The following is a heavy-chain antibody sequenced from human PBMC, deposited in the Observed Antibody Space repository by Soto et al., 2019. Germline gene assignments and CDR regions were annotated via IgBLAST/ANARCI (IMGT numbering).Heavy chain of an antibody. CDR2: IYSGGTT. CDR3: ARKGDSSDYRGWFDT. CDR1: GFTVSSNY. D-gene: IGHD3-22*01. Sequence: EVQLVESGGGLVQPGGSLRLSGAASGFTVSSNYMSWVRQAPGKGLEWVSVIYSGGTTYYADSVKGRFTISRHNSKTTLSLQLNSLRAEDTAVYYCARKGDSSDYRGWFDTWGQGTLVTVSS. V-gene: IGHV3-66*01. J-gene: IGHJ5*02.